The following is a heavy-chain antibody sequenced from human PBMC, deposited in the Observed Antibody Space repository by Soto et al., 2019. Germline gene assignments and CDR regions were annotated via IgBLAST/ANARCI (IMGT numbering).Heavy chain of an antibody. CDR2: IYYSGST. CDR3: ARSSSWYYYGMDV. CDR1: GGSISSYY. J-gene: IGHJ6*02. D-gene: IGHD6-13*01. V-gene: IGHV4-59*01. Sequence: PSETLSLTCTVSGGSISSYYWSWIRQPPGKGLEWIGYIYYSGSTNYNPSLKSRVTISVDTSKNQFSLKLSSVTAADTAVYYCARSSSWYYYGMDVWGQGTTVTVSS.